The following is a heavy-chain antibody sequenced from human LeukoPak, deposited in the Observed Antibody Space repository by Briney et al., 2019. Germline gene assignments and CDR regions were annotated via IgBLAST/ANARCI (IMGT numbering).Heavy chain of an antibody. Sequence: PSETLSLTCTVSGGSISSYYWSWIRQPPGKGLEWIGYIYYSGSTNYNSFLKSRVTISVDTSKNQFSLKLNSVTAADTAVYYCARERDTTSSSWYDAFDIWGQGTMVTVSS. V-gene: IGHV4-59*01. J-gene: IGHJ3*02. D-gene: IGHD6-13*01. CDR2: IYYSGST. CDR1: GGSISSYY. CDR3: ARERDTTSSSWYDAFDI.